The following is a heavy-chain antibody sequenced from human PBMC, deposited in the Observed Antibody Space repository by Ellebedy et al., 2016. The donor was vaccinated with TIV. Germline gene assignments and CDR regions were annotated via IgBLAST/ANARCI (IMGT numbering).Heavy chain of an antibody. V-gene: IGHV4-34*01. CDR1: GGSFSGYY. CDR2: INHSGST. CDR3: ASVPDWFDP. Sequence: GSLRLXXAVYGGSFSGYYWSWIRQPPGKGLEWIGEINHSGSTNYNPSLKSRVTISVDTSKNQFSLKLSSVTAADTAVYYCASVPDWFDPWGQGTLVTVSS. J-gene: IGHJ5*02.